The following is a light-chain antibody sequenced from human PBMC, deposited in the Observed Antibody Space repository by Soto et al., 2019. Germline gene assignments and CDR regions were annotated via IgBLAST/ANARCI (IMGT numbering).Light chain of an antibody. CDR2: GAS. V-gene: IGKV3-15*01. J-gene: IGKJ1*01. Sequence: EIVMTQSPATLSVSPGERATLSCRASQSVSSNLAWYQQKPGQAPRLLIYGASTRATGIPARFSGSRSGTEFTLTISSPQSEDFAVYYCQQYNNWPQTFGQGTKVEIK. CDR3: QQYNNWPQT. CDR1: QSVSSN.